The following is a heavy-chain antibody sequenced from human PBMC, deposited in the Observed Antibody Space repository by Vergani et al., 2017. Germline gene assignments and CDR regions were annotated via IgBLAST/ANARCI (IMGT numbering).Heavy chain of an antibody. Sequence: QVQLQESGPGLVKPSETLSLTCTVSGGSISSHYWSWIRQPPGKGLEWVGYIYYSGSTNYNPSLKSRVTISVETSKNQFSLKLSSVTAADTAVYYCARDCHDYGDYGFNWFDPWGQGTLVTVSS. CDR3: ARDCHDYGDYGFNWFDP. D-gene: IGHD4-17*01. V-gene: IGHV4-59*11. J-gene: IGHJ5*02. CDR1: GGSISSHY. CDR2: IYYSGST.